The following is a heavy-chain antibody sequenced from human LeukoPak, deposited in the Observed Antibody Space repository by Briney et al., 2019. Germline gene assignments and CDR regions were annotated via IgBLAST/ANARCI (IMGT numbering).Heavy chain of an antibody. V-gene: IGHV4-34*01. CDR1: GGSFSGYY. D-gene: IGHD3-9*01. J-gene: IGHJ4*02. CDR2: INHSGST. CDR3: ARGLVLRYFDWLLIPNYFDY. Sequence: PSETLSLTRAVYGGSFSGYYWSWIRQPPGKGLEWIGEINHSGSTNYNPSLKSRVTISVDTSKNQFSLKLSSVTAADTAVYYCARGLVLRYFDWLLIPNYFDYWGQGTLVTVSS.